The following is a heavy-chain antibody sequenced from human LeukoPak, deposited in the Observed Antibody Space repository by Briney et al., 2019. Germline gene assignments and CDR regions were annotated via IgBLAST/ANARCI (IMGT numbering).Heavy chain of an antibody. J-gene: IGHJ4*02. CDR3: ARNVDSSGYFDY. Sequence: ASAKVSCKASGYTFASYDINWVRQATGQGLEWMGWMNPNSGNTGYAQKFQGRVTMTRNTSISAAYMELRSLRSDDTAVYYCARNVDSSGYFDYWGQGTLVTVSS. CDR1: GYTFASYD. D-gene: IGHD3-22*01. CDR2: MNPNSGNT. V-gene: IGHV1-8*01.